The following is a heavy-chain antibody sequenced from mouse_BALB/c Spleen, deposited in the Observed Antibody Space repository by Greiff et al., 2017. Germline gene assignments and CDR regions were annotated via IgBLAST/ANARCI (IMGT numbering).Heavy chain of an antibody. D-gene: IGHD1-1*01. CDR3: ARDLLRYYAMDY. Sequence: EVKLQESGPGLVKPSQSLSLTCSVTGYSITSGYYWNWIRQFPGNKLEWMGYISYDGSNNYNPSLKNRISITRDTSKNQFFLKLNSVTTEDTATYYCARDLLRYYAMDYWGQGTSVTVSS. CDR2: ISYDGSN. CDR1: GYSITSGYY. J-gene: IGHJ4*01. V-gene: IGHV3-6*02.